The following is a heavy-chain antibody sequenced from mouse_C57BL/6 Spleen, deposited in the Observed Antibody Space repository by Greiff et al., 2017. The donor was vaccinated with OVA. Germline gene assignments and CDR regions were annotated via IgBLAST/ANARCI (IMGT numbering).Heavy chain of an antibody. D-gene: IGHD4-1*01. CDR3: AREGELGRFDY. CDR1: GYSITSGYY. CDR2: ISYDGSN. Sequence: EVKLMESGPGLVKPSQSLSLTCSVTGYSITSGYYWNWIRQFPGNKLEWMGYISYDGSNNYNPSLKNRISITRDTSKNQFFLKLNSVTTEDTATYYCAREGELGRFDYWGQGTTLTVSS. V-gene: IGHV3-6*01. J-gene: IGHJ2*01.